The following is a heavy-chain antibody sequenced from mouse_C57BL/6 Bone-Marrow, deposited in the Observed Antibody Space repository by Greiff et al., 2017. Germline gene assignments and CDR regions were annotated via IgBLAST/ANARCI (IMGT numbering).Heavy chain of an antibody. CDR1: GYSFTGYY. D-gene: IGHD6-5*01. J-gene: IGHJ2*01. V-gene: IGHV1-42*01. CDR2: INPSTGGT. CDR3: ARGAYEGY. Sequence: VQLQQSGPELVKPGASVKISCKASGYSFTGYYMNWVKQSPAKSLEWIGEINPSTGGTTYNQKFKAKATLTVDKSSSTAYMQLKSLTSEDSAVYYCARGAYEGYWDQGTALTV.